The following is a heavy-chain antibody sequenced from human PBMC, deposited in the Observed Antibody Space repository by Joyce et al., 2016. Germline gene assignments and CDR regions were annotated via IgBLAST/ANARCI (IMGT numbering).Heavy chain of an antibody. V-gene: IGHV3-33*01. CDR3: ARGDNGLLDF. CDR1: GFTFSDYA. D-gene: IGHD2-8*01. J-gene: IGHJ4*02. CDR2: IWYDGTYK. Sequence: QVQLVESGGGVVQPGRSLRVSCAATGFTFSDYAMHWVRQAQGKGLKWVAVIWYDGTYKYYGDSVRGRFTISRDNSKSTLYLQMNSLRAEDTAVYYCARGDNGLLDFWGQGTLVTVSS.